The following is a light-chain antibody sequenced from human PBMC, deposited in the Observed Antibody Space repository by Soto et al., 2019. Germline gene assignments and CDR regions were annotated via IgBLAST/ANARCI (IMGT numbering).Light chain of an antibody. CDR1: SSDVGGYNY. CDR2: EVS. J-gene: IGLJ2*01. Sequence: QSALTQPASVPGSPGQSITISCTGTSSDVGGYNYVSWYQQHPGKAPKLMIYEVSNRPSGVSNRFSGSKSGNTASLTISGLQAEDEADYYCSSYTSSSSVVFGGGTKVTV. CDR3: SSYTSSSSVV. V-gene: IGLV2-14*01.